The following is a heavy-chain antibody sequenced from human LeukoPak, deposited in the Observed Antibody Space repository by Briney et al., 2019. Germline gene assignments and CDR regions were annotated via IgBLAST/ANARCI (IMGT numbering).Heavy chain of an antibody. Sequence: SETLSLTCAVSGGSISNYYWSWIRQPPGEGLEWIGYIFYSGSTNYNPSLMSRVTISVDSSRNQFSLKMNSVTTADTAVYYCARHLATATSAFDSWGRGTLVTVSS. CDR3: ARHLATATSAFDS. D-gene: IGHD1-26*01. CDR2: IFYSGST. V-gene: IGHV4-59*01. J-gene: IGHJ4*02. CDR1: GGSISNYY.